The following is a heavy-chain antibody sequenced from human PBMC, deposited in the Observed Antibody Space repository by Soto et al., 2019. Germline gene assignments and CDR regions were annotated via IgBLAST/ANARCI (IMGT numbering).Heavy chain of an antibody. V-gene: IGHV3-23*01. J-gene: IGHJ4*02. CDR2: ISGSGGST. CDR3: AKGIVLRDY. Sequence: GGSLRLSFAAPGFTFSSYALSWVRQAPGKGLEWVSAISGSGGSTYYADSVKGRFTISRDNSKNTLYLQMNSLRAEDTAVYYCAKGIVLRDYWGQGTLVTVSS. D-gene: IGHD2-8*01. CDR1: GFTFSSYA.